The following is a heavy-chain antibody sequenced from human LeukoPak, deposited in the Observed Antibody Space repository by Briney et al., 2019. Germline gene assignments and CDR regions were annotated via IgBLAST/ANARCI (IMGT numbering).Heavy chain of an antibody. Sequence: PGGSLRLACAAAGFTFSRYAIGSVRQAPRNGREWVSAISGSGDRTHYADSVKGRFTISRDNSKNTLYLHMNSLRAEDTALYYCAKMRGWELPRFDYWGQGTLVTVSS. V-gene: IGHV3-23*01. CDR2: ISGSGDRT. CDR1: GFTFSRYA. J-gene: IGHJ4*02. CDR3: AKMRGWELPRFDY. D-gene: IGHD1-26*01.